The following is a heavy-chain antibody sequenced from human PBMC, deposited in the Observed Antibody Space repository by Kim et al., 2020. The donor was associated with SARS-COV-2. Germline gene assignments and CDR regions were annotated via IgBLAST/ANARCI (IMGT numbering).Heavy chain of an antibody. CDR3: ARASLYDFWSGYYLDY. J-gene: IGHJ4*01. Sequence: SETLSLTCTVSGGSISSYYWSWIRQPPGKGLEWIGYIYYSGSTNYNPSLKSRVTISVDTSKNQFSLKLSSVTAADTAVYYCARASLYDFWSGYYLDYLG. CDR2: IYYSGST. D-gene: IGHD3-3*01. CDR1: GGSISSYY. V-gene: IGHV4-59*01.